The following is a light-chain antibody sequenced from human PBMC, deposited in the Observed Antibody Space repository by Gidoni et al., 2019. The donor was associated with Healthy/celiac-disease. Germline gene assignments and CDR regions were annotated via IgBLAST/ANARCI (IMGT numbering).Light chain of an antibody. CDR1: SSDVGSYNH. J-gene: IGLJ1*01. Sequence: QSALTQPASVSASPGESITISCTGTSSDVGSYNHVSWYQQHPGKAPKLMIYEGSTRPSGVSNRFSGSKSGNTASLTISGLQAEDEADYYCCSYAGSSTLYVFGTGTKVTVL. CDR3: CSYAGSSTLYV. V-gene: IGLV2-23*03. CDR2: EGS.